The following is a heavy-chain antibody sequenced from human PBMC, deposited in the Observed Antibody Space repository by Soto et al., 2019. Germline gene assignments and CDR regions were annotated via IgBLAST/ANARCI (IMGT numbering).Heavy chain of an antibody. CDR3: ARDSGLWFGELLYSVGSSAAWFDP. Sequence: PGGSLRLSCAASGFTFSNYGMHWVRQPPGKGLEWVAIIWYDGDKKYYADSVKGRFTISRDNSKNTLYMQMNSLRGEATAVYYCARDSGLWFGELLYSVGSSAAWFDPWGQGTLVTVSS. D-gene: IGHD3-10*01. J-gene: IGHJ5*02. CDR1: GFTFSNYG. CDR2: IWYDGDKK. V-gene: IGHV3-33*01.